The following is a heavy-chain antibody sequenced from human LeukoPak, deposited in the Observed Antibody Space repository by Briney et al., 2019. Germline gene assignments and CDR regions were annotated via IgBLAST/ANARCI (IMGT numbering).Heavy chain of an antibody. J-gene: IGHJ5*02. D-gene: IGHD2-15*01. CDR2: IYPGDSTT. CDR3: PKLYTPLPRSLAARFAP. V-gene: IGHV5-51*01. CDR1: GYSFPSYW. Sequence: GESLKISCKGSGYSFPSYWIGWVRQMPGKGLEWLGIIYPGDSTTRYSPSFQGQVTISADKSINTAYLQWSSLKASDTATYYCPKLYTPLPRSLAARFAPWGQGTLVTAYS.